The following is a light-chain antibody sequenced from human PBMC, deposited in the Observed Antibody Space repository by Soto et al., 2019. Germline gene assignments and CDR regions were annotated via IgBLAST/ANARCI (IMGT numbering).Light chain of an antibody. CDR3: QSWGTGIHWV. CDR2: LNSDGSH. Sequence: QPVLTQSPSASASLGASVKLTCTLSSGHSSYAIAWHQQQPEKGPRYLMKLNSDGSHRTGDGIPDRFSGSSAGAERYLTTSSLQSEDDADYYCQSWGTGIHWVFGGGTKLTVL. CDR1: SGHSSYA. J-gene: IGLJ3*02. V-gene: IGLV4-69*01.